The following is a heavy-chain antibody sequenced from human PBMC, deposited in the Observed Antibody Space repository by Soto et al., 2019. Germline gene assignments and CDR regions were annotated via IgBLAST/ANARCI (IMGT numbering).Heavy chain of an antibody. J-gene: IGHJ4*02. D-gene: IGHD3-22*01. CDR2: IDPSDSQT. CDR1: GYSFAGYW. V-gene: IGHV5-10-1*01. CDR3: ARQIYDSDTGPNFQYYFDS. Sequence: GEPLKISCKGSGYSFAGYWITWVRQKPGKGLEWMGRIDPSDSQTYYSPSFRGHVTISVTKSITTVFLQWSSLRASDTAMYYCARQIYDSDTGPNFQYYFDSWGQGTPVTVSS.